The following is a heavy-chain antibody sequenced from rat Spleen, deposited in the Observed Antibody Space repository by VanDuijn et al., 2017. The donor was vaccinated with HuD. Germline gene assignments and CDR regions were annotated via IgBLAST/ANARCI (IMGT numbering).Heavy chain of an antibody. CDR2: ITNTGRNT. D-gene: IGHD1-12*02. CDR3: TTDKMVVMDVMDA. J-gene: IGHJ4*01. CDR1: GFTFNNYW. Sequence: EVQLMESGGGLVQPGRSLKLSCVASGFTFNNYWMTWIRQAPGKGLEWVASITNTGRNTYYPDSVKGRFTISRDNAKSTLYLQMDSLKSEDTATYYCTTDKMVVMDVMDAWGQGASVTVSS. V-gene: IGHV5-31*01.